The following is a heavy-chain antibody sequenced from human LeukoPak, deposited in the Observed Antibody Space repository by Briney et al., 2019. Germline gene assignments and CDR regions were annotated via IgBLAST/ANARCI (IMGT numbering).Heavy chain of an antibody. CDR1: GGSISSGTYY. J-gene: IGHJ4*02. V-gene: IGHV4-61*02. CDR2: IYTSGTT. Sequence: SETLSLTCTVSGGSISSGTYYWSWIRQPAGKGLEWIRRIYTSGTTNYNPSLKSRVTISVDTSKNQFSLKLSSVTAADTAVYYCASLYSGSYSFDYWGQGTLVTVSS. CDR3: ASLYSGSYSFDY. D-gene: IGHD1-26*01.